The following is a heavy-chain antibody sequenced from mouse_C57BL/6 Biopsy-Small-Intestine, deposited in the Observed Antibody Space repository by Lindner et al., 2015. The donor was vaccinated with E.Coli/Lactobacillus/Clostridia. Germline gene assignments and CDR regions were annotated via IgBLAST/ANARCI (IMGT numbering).Heavy chain of an antibody. CDR1: GFTFSNYA. D-gene: IGHD2-3*01. CDR3: ARHDGYYSWFAY. J-gene: IGHJ3*01. V-gene: IGHV5-6-2*01. Sequence: VQLQESGGGLVKPGGSLKLSCAASGFTFSNYAMSWVRQTPEKRLEWVAAINDNGDTTYSPDTAKDRFTISRDNARNTLYLQMSSLRSEDTALYYCARHDGYYSWFAYWGQGTLVTVSA. CDR2: INDNGDTT.